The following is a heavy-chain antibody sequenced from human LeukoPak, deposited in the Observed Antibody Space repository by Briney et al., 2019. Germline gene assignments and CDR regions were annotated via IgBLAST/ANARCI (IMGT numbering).Heavy chain of an antibody. CDR2: IYPGDSDT. D-gene: IGHD4-17*01. Sequence: GESLKISCKGSGYSFTSYWIGWVRQMLGKGLEWMGIIYPGDSDTRYSPSFQGQVTISADKSISTAYLQWSSLKASDTAMYYCARRSDYGDYGPYYFDYWGQGTLVTVSS. CDR1: GYSFTSYW. CDR3: ARRSDYGDYGPYYFDY. V-gene: IGHV5-51*01. J-gene: IGHJ4*02.